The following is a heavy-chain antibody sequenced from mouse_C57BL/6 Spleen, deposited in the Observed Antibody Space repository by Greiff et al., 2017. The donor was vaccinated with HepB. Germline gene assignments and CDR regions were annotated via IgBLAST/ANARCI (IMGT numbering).Heavy chain of an antibody. D-gene: IGHD4-1*01. CDR1: GYAFSSSW. Sequence: QVQLQQPGAELVKPGASVKISCKASGYAFSSSWMNWVKQRPGKGLEWIGRIYPGDGDTNYNGKFKGKATLTADKSSSTAYMQLSSLTSEDSAVYFCARKGTGEFAYWGQGTLVTVSA. CDR2: IYPGDGDT. CDR3: ARKGTGEFAY. J-gene: IGHJ3*01. V-gene: IGHV1-82*01.